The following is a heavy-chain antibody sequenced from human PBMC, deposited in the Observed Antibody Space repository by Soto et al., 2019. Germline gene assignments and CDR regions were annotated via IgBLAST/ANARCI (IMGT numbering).Heavy chain of an antibody. CDR2: IIPIFGTA. D-gene: IGHD3-22*01. CDR3: ARSPYYYDSSGYYYSPYYFDY. CDR1: GGTFSSYA. J-gene: IGHJ4*02. Sequence: EASVKVPCKASGGTFSSYAISWVRQAPGQGLEWMGGIIPIFGTANYAQKFQGRVTITADESTSTAYMELSSLRSEDTAVYYCARSPYYYDSSGYYYSPYYFDYWGQGTLVTLSS. V-gene: IGHV1-69*13.